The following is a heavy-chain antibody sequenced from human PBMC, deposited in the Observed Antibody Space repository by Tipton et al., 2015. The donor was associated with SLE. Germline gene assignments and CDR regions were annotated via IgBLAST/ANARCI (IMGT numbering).Heavy chain of an antibody. D-gene: IGHD6-13*01. CDR1: GGSITSLSYC. CDR3: ASRGAAGAYYFDS. CDR2: IYSSGST. J-gene: IGHJ4*02. V-gene: IGHV4-61*02. Sequence: TLSLTCTVSGGSITSLSYCWSWIRQPAGKGLEWIGRIYSSGSTNYNPSLKSRVTMSVDTSKSQFSLELSSVTAADTAVYYCASRGAAGAYYFDSWGRGSLVTVSS.